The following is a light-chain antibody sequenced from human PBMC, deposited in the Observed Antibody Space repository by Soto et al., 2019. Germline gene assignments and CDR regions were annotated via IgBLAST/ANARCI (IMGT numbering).Light chain of an antibody. CDR2: GAS. V-gene: IGKV3-20*01. CDR3: QHYGT. Sequence: ETVLTQSPGTLSLSPGERATLSCRTSQSATSSNLSCHQQKPGQAPRLLIYGASSRATGIADRFSGSGSGTDFTLTVSRLEPEDFAVYFCQHYGTFGPGTKVDIK. CDR1: QSATSSN. J-gene: IGKJ3*01.